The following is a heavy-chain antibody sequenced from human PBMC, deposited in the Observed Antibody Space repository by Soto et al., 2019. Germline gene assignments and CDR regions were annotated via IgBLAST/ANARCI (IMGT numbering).Heavy chain of an antibody. CDR3: ARDRTSCCFYGMDV. Sequence: QEQLVESGGGVVQPGRSLRLSCAASGFTFSSYAMHWVRQAPGKGLEWVAVISYDGNSKYYADSVKGRFTISKDNSKNKLYVQMNSLRVEDSAVYYCARDRTSCCFYGMDVWGQGTTVTVSS. D-gene: IGHD2-2*01. CDR2: ISYDGNSK. J-gene: IGHJ6*02. V-gene: IGHV3-30-3*01. CDR1: GFTFSSYA.